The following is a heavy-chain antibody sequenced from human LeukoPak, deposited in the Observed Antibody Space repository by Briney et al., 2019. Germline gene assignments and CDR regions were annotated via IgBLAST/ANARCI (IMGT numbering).Heavy chain of an antibody. CDR3: ARDLGVRGVNYYYYYGMDV. J-gene: IGHJ6*02. Sequence: ASVKVSCKASGFTFTSHDYNWVRQATGQGLEWMGWMNPNSGNTGYAQKFQGRVTMTRDTSTSTVYMELSSLRSEDTAVYYCARDLGVRGVNYYYYYGMDVWGQGTTVTVSS. D-gene: IGHD3-10*01. CDR2: MNPNSGNT. CDR1: GFTFTSHD. V-gene: IGHV1-8*01.